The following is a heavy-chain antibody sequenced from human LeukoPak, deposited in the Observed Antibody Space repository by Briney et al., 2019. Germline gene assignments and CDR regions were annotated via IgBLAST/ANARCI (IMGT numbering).Heavy chain of an antibody. CDR2: IYYSGST. J-gene: IGHJ4*02. CDR3: ARATVPYYFDY. D-gene: IGHD4-17*01. Sequence: SGALSLPCTGSGGSIISYYWSGIRQPPGKGLEWIGYIYYSGSTNYNPSLESRVTISVDTSKNQFSLKLSSVTAADTAVYYCARATVPYYFDYWGQGTLVTVSS. CDR1: GGSIISYY. V-gene: IGHV4-59*01.